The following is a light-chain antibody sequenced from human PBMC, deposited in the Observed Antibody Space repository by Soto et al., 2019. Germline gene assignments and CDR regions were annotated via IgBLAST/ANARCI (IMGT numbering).Light chain of an antibody. J-gene: IGKJ1*01. CDR3: HQRQSWPRT. V-gene: IGKV1-5*03. Sequence: DIQMTQFPSTLSASVGDRVTITCRASQSISSWLAWYQQKPGRAPNLLIYKASSLASGVPSRFSGSGFGTEFTLTISSLQPDDIAIYYCHQRQSWPRTFGQGTKVDI. CDR1: QSISSW. CDR2: KAS.